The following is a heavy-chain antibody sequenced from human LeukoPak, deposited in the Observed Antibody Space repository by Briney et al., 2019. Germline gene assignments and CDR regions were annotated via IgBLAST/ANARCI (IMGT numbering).Heavy chain of an antibody. J-gene: IGHJ6*03. CDR2: ISGSGGTT. CDR1: GFTFSTYA. D-gene: IGHD3-10*01. V-gene: IGHV3-23*01. Sequence: GGSLRLSCAASGFTFSTYAMNWVRQAPGKGLEWVSVISGSGGTTYYADSVKGRFTISRDNSKNTLYLQMNSLRAEDTALYYCARRGDYGSGSYYNYYYYMDVWGKGTTVTVSS. CDR3: ARRGDYGSGSYYNYYYYMDV.